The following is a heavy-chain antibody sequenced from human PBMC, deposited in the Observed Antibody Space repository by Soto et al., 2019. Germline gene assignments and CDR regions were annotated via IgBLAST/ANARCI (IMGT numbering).Heavy chain of an antibody. J-gene: IGHJ4*02. CDR2: ISSSSSYI. D-gene: IGHD3-22*01. CDR1: GFTFSSYS. Sequence: PGGSLRLSCAASGFTFSSYSMNWVRQAPGKGLEWVSSISSSSSYIYYADSVKGRFTISRDNAKNSLYLQMNSLRAEDTAVYYCARELTLYDSSGYYYFDYWGQGTLVTVSS. CDR3: ARELTLYDSSGYYYFDY. V-gene: IGHV3-21*01.